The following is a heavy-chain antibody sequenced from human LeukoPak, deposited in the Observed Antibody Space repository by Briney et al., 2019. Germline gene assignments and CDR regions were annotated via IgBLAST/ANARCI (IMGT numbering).Heavy chain of an antibody. D-gene: IGHD3-3*01. CDR2: ISGSGGST. J-gene: IGHJ4*02. CDR1: GFTFSSYA. CDR3: AKGWYYDFWSGPYYFDY. V-gene: IGHV3-23*01. Sequence: GGSLRLSCAASGFTFSSYAMSWVRQAPGKGLEWVSAISGSGGSTYYADSVKGRFTISRDNSKNTLYLQMNSLRAEDTAVYYCAKGWYYDFWSGPYYFDYWGQGTLVTVSS.